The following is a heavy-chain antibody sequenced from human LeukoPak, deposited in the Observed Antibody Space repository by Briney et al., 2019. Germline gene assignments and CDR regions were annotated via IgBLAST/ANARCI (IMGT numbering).Heavy chain of an antibody. D-gene: IGHD2-15*01. CDR3: ARHKVALIHKYNWFDP. J-gene: IGHJ5*02. CDR2: IYYSGST. CDR1: GGSISTSSYY. V-gene: IGHV4-39*07. Sequence: ETLSLTCTVSGGSISTSSYYWGWIRQPPGKGLECIGNIYYSGSTYYNPSLKSRVTISVDTSKNQFSLKLSSVTAADTAVYYCARHKVALIHKYNWFDPWGQGTLVTVSS.